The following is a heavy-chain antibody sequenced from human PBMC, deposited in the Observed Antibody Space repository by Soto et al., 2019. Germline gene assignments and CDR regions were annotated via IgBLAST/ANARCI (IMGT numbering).Heavy chain of an antibody. V-gene: IGHV3-23*01. J-gene: IGHJ4*02. Sequence: EVQLLESGGGLVQPGGSLRLSCAASGFTFSSYAMSWVRQAPGKGLEWVSAISGSGGSTYHADSVKGRFTMSRDNSKNTLYLQMNSLRAEDTAVYYCAKVPYSESYPAGDYWGQGTLVTVSS. CDR1: GFTFSSYA. D-gene: IGHD1-26*01. CDR2: ISGSGGST. CDR3: AKVPYSESYPAGDY.